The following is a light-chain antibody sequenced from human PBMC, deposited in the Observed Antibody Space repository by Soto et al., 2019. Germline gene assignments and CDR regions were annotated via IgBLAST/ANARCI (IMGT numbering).Light chain of an antibody. J-gene: IGLJ2*01. CDR1: SSDVGAYNY. V-gene: IGLV2-14*01. CDR2: DVS. CDR3: SSYTSSITVV. Sequence: QSALTQPASVSGSPGQSITISCTGTSSDVGAYNYVSWYQQHPGKAPKLIIYDVSNRPSGVSDRFSGSKSGNTASLTISGLQAEDEADYYCSSYTSSITVVFGGGTKVTVL.